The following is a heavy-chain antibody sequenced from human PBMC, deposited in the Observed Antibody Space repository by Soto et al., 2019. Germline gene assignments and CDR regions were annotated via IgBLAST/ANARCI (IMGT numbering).Heavy chain of an antibody. V-gene: IGHV3-15*07. Sequence: EVQLVESGGGLVKPGGSLRLSCAASGFTFSYAWMNWVRQAPGKGLEWVGRIKSKTDGGTTDYAAPVKGRFTISRDDSKNTLYLQMNSLKTEDTAVYYCTTDPCGGDCCTVDYWGQGTLVTVSS. D-gene: IGHD2-21*02. CDR2: IKSKTDGGTT. J-gene: IGHJ4*02. CDR1: GFTFSYAW. CDR3: TTDPCGGDCCTVDY.